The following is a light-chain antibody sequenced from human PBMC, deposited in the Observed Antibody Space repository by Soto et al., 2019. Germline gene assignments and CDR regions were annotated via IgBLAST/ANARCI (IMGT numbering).Light chain of an antibody. CDR2: DVI. CDR3: CSYAGRYTHYV. J-gene: IGLJ1*01. CDR1: SSDVGAYNY. V-gene: IGLV2-11*01. Sequence: QSVLTQPRSVSGSPGQSVTLSCSGTSSDVGAYNYVSWFQHHPGRAPKLIIYDVIKRPSGVPDRFSGSKSGNTASLTISGLQAEDEAEYYCCSYAGRYTHYVFATGTKLTVL.